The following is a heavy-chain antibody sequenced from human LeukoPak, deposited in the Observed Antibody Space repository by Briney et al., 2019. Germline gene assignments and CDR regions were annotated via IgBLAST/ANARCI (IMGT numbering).Heavy chain of an antibody. J-gene: IGHJ3*02. CDR2: IYPGDSDT. V-gene: IGHV5-51*01. D-gene: IGHD5-12*01. CDR3: VRQRPDIFSDAFDI. CDR1: GYSFTSYW. Sequence: GESLKISCKGSGYSFTSYWIGWVRQMPGKGLECMGIIYPGDSDTRYSPSFQGQVTISADKSISTAYLQWSSLKASDTAMYYCVRQRPDIFSDAFDIRGQGTMVTVSS.